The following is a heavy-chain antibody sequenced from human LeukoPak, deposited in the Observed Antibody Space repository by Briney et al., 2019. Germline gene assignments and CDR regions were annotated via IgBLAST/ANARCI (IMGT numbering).Heavy chain of an antibody. CDR1: GYSISSGYY. D-gene: IGHD2-2*02. Sequence: SETLSLTCAVSGYSISSGYYWGWIRQPPGKGLEWIGSIYHSGSTYYNPSLKSRVTISVDTSKNQFSMKLSSVTAADTAVYYCARRTYCSSTSCYTFDYWGQGTLVTVSS. CDR2: IYHSGST. J-gene: IGHJ4*02. CDR3: ARRTYCSSTSCYTFDY. V-gene: IGHV4-38-2*01.